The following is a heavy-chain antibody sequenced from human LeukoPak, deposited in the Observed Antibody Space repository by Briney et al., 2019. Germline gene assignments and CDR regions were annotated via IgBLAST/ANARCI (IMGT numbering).Heavy chain of an antibody. J-gene: IGHJ1*01. CDR1: GFTFSSYA. D-gene: IGHD3-3*01. Sequence: PGGFLRLSCAASGFTFSSYAMSWVRQAPGKGLEWVSAISGSGGSTYYADSVKGRFTISRDSSKNTLYLQMNSLRAEDTAVYYCAKESNDFWSGRPEYFQHWGQGTLVTVSS. CDR2: ISGSGGST. V-gene: IGHV3-23*01. CDR3: AKESNDFWSGRPEYFQH.